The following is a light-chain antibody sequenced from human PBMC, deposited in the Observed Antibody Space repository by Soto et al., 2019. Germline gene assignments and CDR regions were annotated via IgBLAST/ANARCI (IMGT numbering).Light chain of an antibody. V-gene: IGKV3-20*01. CDR3: QQYGSSRT. Sequence: EIVLTQSPGTLSLSPGERATLSCRASQSVGSSYLAWYQQKPGQAPRLLIYGASSRATGIPDRFSGSGSGTDFTLTISRLEPEAFAVYYCQQYGSSRTFGQGTKVEIK. CDR1: QSVGSSY. CDR2: GAS. J-gene: IGKJ1*01.